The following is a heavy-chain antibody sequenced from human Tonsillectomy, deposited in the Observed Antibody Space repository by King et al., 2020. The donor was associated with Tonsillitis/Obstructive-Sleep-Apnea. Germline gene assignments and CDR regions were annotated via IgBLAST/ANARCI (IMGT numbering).Heavy chain of an antibody. CDR2: ITRSGTST. J-gene: IGHJ4*02. Sequence: VQLVESGGGLVQPGGSLRLSCSASGFTFSNYAMSWVRLAPGKGLEWVSVITRSGTSTYYADSVKGRFTISRDNSKNTLYLQINSLRTADTAVYYCAKDGGGSVHGYYFDSWGPGTLVTVSS. D-gene: IGHD1-26*01. V-gene: IGHV3-23*04. CDR3: AKDGGGSVHGYYFDS. CDR1: GFTFSNYA.